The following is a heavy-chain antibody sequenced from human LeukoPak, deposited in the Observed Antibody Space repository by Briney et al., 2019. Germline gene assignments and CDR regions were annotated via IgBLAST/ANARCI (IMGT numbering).Heavy chain of an antibody. CDR2: ISSSSSYI. D-gene: IGHD5-12*01. V-gene: IGHV3-21*01. Sequence: GGSLRLSCAASGFTFSSYSMNWVRQAPGKGLEWVSSISSSSSYIYYADSVKGRFTISGDNAKNSLYLQMNSLRAEDTAVYYCARDQRGREDGFDYWGQGTLVTVSS. J-gene: IGHJ4*02. CDR1: GFTFSSYS. CDR3: ARDQRGREDGFDY.